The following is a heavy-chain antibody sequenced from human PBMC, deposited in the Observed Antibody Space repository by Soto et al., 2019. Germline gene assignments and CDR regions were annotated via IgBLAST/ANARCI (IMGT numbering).Heavy chain of an antibody. CDR2: ISYDGSNK. J-gene: IGHJ4*02. CDR1: GFTFSSYG. Sequence: QVQLVESGGGVVQPGRSLRLSCAASGFTFSSYGMHWVRQAPGKGLEWVAVISYDGSNKYYADSVKGRFTISRDNSNNTLYLQMNSLRAEDTAVYYCAKVRDGYNYGYWGQGTLVTVSS. D-gene: IGHD5-12*01. V-gene: IGHV3-30*18. CDR3: AKVRDGYNYGY.